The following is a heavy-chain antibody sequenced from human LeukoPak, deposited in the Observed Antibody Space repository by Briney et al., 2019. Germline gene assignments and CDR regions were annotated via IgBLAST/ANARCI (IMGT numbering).Heavy chain of an antibody. CDR2: ISSSGSYI. CDR1: GFTFSSYS. D-gene: IGHD3-22*01. CDR3: ARDVDSKDAFDI. V-gene: IGHV3-21*01. Sequence: GGSLRLSCAASGFTFSSYSMNWVRQAPGKGLEWVSSISSSGSYIYYADSVKGRFTISRDNAKNSLYLQMNSLRAEDTAVYYCARDVDSKDAFDIWGQGTMVTVSS. J-gene: IGHJ3*02.